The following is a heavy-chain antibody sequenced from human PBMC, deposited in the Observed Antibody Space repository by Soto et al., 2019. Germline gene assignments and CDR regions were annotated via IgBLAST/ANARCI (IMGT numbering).Heavy chain of an antibody. J-gene: IGHJ4*01. V-gene: IGHV4-59*01. CDR1: GGSISSYY. CDR3: AREHMGSLDY. Sequence: PSETLSLTCTVSGGSISSYYWSWIRQPPGKGLEWIGYIYYSGSTNYNPSLKSRVTISVDKSKNQFSLRLSSMTAADTAVYFCAREHMGSLDYCGHGTMV. D-gene: IGHD3-10*01. CDR2: IYYSGST.